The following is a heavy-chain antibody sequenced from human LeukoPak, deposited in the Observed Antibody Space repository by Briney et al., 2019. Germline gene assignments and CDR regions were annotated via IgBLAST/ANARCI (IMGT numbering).Heavy chain of an antibody. CDR2: IYSGGSS. CDR3: ARGLRYSTGWDAFDI. Sequence: GGSLRLSCAASGFTVSSNYMSWVRRAPGKGLEWVSVIYSGGSSYYADSVKGRFTISRDNSKNTLWLQMNSLRAEDTALYYCARGLRYSTGWDAFDIWGQGTMVTVSS. J-gene: IGHJ3*02. V-gene: IGHV3-53*01. D-gene: IGHD6-19*01. CDR1: GFTVSSNY.